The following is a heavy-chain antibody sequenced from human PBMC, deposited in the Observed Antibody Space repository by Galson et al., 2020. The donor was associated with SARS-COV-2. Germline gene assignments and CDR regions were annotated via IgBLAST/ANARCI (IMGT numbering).Heavy chain of an antibody. CDR3: ARAPEFSPYTWFDS. CDR2: FIPIFGAA. V-gene: IGHV1-69*13. J-gene: IGHJ5*01. Sequence: SVKVSCKASGGTFSIDSINWVRQAPGQGLEWMGGFIPIFGAAKNAQKFQGRVTISAVESSRTVYMELSSLTSEDTAMYFCARAPEFSPYTWFDSWGQGTLVTVSS. CDR1: GGTFSIDS. D-gene: IGHD3-10*01.